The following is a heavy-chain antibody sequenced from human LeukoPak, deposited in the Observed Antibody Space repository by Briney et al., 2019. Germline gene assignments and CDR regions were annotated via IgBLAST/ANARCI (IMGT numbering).Heavy chain of an antibody. Sequence: GGTLRLSCAASGFRFDDHAMSWVRQAPGKGLEWVAGINWNAGTTGYRGSVKGRFTISRDNAKNSLYLQMNSLRVEDTAVYYCAGSGWQVYLDYWGQGTLLTVSS. V-gene: IGHV3-20*04. D-gene: IGHD6-19*01. J-gene: IGHJ4*02. CDR1: GFRFDDHA. CDR2: INWNAGTT. CDR3: AGSGWQVYLDY.